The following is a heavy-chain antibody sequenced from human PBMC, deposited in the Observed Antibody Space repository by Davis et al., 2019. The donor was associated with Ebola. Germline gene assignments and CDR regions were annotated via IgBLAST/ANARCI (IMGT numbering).Heavy chain of an antibody. CDR2: MNPNNGNT. D-gene: IGHD3-16*01. V-gene: IGHV1-8*01. CDR1: GYTFTSYD. CDR3: ASGPPTSPSYYGMDV. Sequence: ASVKVSCKASGYTFTSYDINWVRQATGQGLEWMGWMNPNNGNTGYAQKFQGRVTMTRNTSISTAYMELSSLRSEDTAVYYCASGPPTSPSYYGMDVWGQGTTVTVSS. J-gene: IGHJ6*02.